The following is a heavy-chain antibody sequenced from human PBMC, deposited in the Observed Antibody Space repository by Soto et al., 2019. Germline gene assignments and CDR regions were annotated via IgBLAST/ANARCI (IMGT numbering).Heavy chain of an antibody. Sequence: PSETLSHTCTVSGGSIISYFWSWIRQPTGKGLEWIGYIFYSENTNYSPSLKSRVTISVDTSKNQLSLKLSSVTAADPAGDYCWRLNYYVWGIYKKGKYYSGMDVWGKGTTVTVSS. CDR1: GGSIISYF. D-gene: IGHD3-16*01. CDR3: WRLNYYVWGIYKKGKYYSGMDV. V-gene: IGHV4-59*01. J-gene: IGHJ6*04. CDR2: IFYSENT.